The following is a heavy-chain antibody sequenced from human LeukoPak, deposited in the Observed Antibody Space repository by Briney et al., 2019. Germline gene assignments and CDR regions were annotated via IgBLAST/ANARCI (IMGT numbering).Heavy chain of an antibody. CDR3: ARVDCSADTCYND. V-gene: IGHV4-59*08. J-gene: IGHJ4*02. D-gene: IGHD2-15*01. CDR2: INYGGST. CDR1: GDSIRSYY. Sequence: SETLSLTCKVSGDSIRSYYWSCVRQRPGEGVVWMGNINYGGSTNYNPSLEGRVTILVDTSNNQISLRLTSVTATDTAVYYCARVDCSADTCYNDWGQGTLVTVSS.